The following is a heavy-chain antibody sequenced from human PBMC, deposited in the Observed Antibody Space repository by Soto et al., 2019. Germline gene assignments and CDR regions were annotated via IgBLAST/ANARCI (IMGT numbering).Heavy chain of an antibody. CDR3: ARHLYKGGYSYGYIL. Sequence: PSETLSLTCTVSGGSISGYYWSWIRQPPGRGLEWIGYTYYSGSTNYNPSLMSRVTISVDTSKNQFSLKLSSVTAADTAVYYCARHLYKGGYSYGYILRGQRTPVTVSS. D-gene: IGHD5-18*01. CDR1: GGSISGYY. V-gene: IGHV4-59*08. CDR2: TYYSGST. J-gene: IGHJ4*02.